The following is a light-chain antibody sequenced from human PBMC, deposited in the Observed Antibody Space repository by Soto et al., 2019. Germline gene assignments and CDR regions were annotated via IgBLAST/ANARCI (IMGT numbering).Light chain of an antibody. CDR1: SSDVGGYNF. V-gene: IGLV2-8*01. Sequence: QSVLTQSPSASGSPGQSVTISCTGTSSDVGGYNFVSWYQQHPDKAPKLMIYEVSKRLSGVPDRFSGSKSGNTASLTVSGLQAEDEADYYCSSYAGNNYLLFGGGTKLTVL. CDR3: SSYAGNNYLL. CDR2: EVS. J-gene: IGLJ2*01.